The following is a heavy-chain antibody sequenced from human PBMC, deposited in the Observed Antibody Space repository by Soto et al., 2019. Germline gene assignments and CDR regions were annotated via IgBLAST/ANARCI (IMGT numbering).Heavy chain of an antibody. D-gene: IGHD4-17*01. Sequence: ETLSLTCTVSGGSVSSGSYYWSWIRQPPGKGLEWIGYIYYSGSTNYNPSLKSRVTISVDTSKNQFSLKLSSVTAADTAVYYCARDLTRRGNWFDPWGQGTLVTVYS. V-gene: IGHV4-61*01. CDR2: IYYSGST. CDR1: GGSVSSGSYY. J-gene: IGHJ5*02. CDR3: ARDLTRRGNWFDP.